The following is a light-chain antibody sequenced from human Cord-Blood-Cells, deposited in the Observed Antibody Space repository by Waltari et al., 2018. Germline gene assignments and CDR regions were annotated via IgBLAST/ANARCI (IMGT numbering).Light chain of an antibody. CDR1: SSDVGGYNY. Sequence: QSALTQPASVSGYPGQSITISCTGTSSDVGGYNYVPWYQQHPGKAPKLMIYVFSNRPSGVSNRFSGSKSGNTASLTISGLQAEDEADYYCSSYTSSSPVFGGGTKLTVL. CDR2: VFS. CDR3: SSYTSSSPV. J-gene: IGLJ3*02. V-gene: IGLV2-14*03.